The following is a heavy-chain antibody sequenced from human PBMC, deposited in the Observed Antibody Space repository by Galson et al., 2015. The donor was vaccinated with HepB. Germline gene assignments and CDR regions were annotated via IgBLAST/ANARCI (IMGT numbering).Heavy chain of an antibody. V-gene: IGHV3-48*01. CDR3: ARGDLLD. CDR2: ISGSSSPI. J-gene: IGHJ4*02. Sequence: SLRLSCAASGFTFSSYSMNWVRQAPGKGLEWISYISGSSSPIYYADSVKGRFTISRDNAKSSLYLQMNSLRAEDTALYYCARGDLLDWGQGTLVTVSS. D-gene: IGHD1-26*01. CDR1: GFTFSSYS.